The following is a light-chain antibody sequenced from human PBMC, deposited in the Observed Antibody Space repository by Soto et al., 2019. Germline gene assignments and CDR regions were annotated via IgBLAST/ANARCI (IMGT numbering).Light chain of an antibody. CDR3: QQNDNLPRT. Sequence: LMTKSPSTLSISPGERATLSCRPSQSGSSNVAWVQQKPGQAPRLLIYDADTRATGIPARFSGSGSGTEFTLTISGLQSEDFEVYYCQQNDNLPRTFGQGTK. V-gene: IGKV3-15*01. CDR2: DAD. J-gene: IGKJ1*01. CDR1: QSGSSN.